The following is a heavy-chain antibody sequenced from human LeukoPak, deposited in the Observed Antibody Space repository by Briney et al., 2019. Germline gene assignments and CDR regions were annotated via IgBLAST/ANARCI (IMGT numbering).Heavy chain of an antibody. Sequence: PGGSLRLSCAASGFTFSDYYMSWIRQAPGKGLEWISYISGSDNTIYYADSVKGRFTISRDNAKNSLYLQMNSLRAEDTAVYHCVRDRAYYYGSGTYWGQGTLVTVSS. J-gene: IGHJ4*02. CDR1: GFTFSDYY. D-gene: IGHD3-10*01. CDR2: ISGSDNTI. CDR3: VRDRAYYYGSGTY. V-gene: IGHV3-11*04.